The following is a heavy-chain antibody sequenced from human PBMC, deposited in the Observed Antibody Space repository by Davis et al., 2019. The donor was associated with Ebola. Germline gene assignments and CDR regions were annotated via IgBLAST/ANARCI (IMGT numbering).Heavy chain of an antibody. CDR3: ARSDLTMIVGPWAFDI. V-gene: IGHV5-51*01. Sequence: GESLKISCKGSGYTFSSYWIGWVRQMPGKGLEWMGIIYPGDSDTRYSPSFQGQVTISADKSISTAYLQWTSLKASDTAMYYCARSDLTMIVGPWAFDIWGQGTMVTVSS. D-gene: IGHD3-22*01. J-gene: IGHJ3*02. CDR1: GYTFSSYW. CDR2: IYPGDSDT.